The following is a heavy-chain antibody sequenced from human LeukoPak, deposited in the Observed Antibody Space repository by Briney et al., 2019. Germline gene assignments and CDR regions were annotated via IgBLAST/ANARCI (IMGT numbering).Heavy chain of an antibody. Sequence: PGGSLRLSCTASGFIFSNAWMSWVRQAPGKGLEWVGRIKSNADGGTTDYAAPVKGRFTISKDDSKNTLYLQMNSLKSEDTAVYYCTTEYYARGALTPIDYWGQGTLVTVSS. CDR3: TTEYYARGALTPIDY. J-gene: IGHJ4*02. CDR2: IKSNADGGTT. D-gene: IGHD2/OR15-2a*01. CDR1: GFIFSNAW. V-gene: IGHV3-15*01.